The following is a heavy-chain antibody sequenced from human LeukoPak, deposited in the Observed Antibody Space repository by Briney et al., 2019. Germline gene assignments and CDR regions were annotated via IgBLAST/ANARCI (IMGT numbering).Heavy chain of an antibody. V-gene: IGHV4-59*01. CDR3: ARVLGSWSNHAFDI. CDR2: IYYSGNT. D-gene: IGHD6-13*01. J-gene: IGHJ3*02. CDR1: GGPIRRYY. Sequence: SETLSLTCTVSGGPIRRYYWSWIQQPPGKGLEWIGYIYYSGNTNYNPSLKSRVTISVDTSKNQFSLKLSSVTAADTAVYSSARVLGSWSNHAFDIWGQGSMVTVSS.